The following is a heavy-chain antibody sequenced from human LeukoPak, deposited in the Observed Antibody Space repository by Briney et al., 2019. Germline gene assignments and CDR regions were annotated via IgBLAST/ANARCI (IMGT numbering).Heavy chain of an antibody. Sequence: SGTLSLTCTVSGGSISSYYWSWIRQPPGKGLEWIGYIYYSGSTNYNPSLKSRVTISVDTSKNQFSLKLSSVTAADTAVYYCAAREDGFDYWGQGTLVTVSS. V-gene: IGHV4-59*01. CDR2: IYYSGST. CDR1: GGSISSYY. J-gene: IGHJ4*02. D-gene: IGHD1-26*01. CDR3: AAREDGFDY.